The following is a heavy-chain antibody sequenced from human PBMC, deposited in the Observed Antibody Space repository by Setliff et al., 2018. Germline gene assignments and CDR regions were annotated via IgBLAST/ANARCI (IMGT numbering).Heavy chain of an antibody. D-gene: IGHD3-3*01. V-gene: IGHV1-69*06. CDR1: GGTFSSYA. Sequence: GASVKVSCKASGGTFSSYAISWVRQAPGQGLEWMGRIIPIFGTANYAQKFQGRVTITADKSTSTAYMELSSLRSEDTAVYYCARGYGDYDFWSGSRLYCYYYYMDVWGKGTTVTAP. CDR3: ARGYGDYDFWSGSRLYCYYYYMDV. CDR2: IIPIFGTA. J-gene: IGHJ6*03.